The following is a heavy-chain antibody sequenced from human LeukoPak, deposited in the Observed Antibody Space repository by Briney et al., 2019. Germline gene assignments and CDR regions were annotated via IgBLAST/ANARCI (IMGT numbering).Heavy chain of an antibody. J-gene: IGHJ5*02. CDR1: GGSFSGYY. D-gene: IGHD2/OR15-2a*01. V-gene: IGHV4-34*01. CDR2: IYHSGST. Sequence: SETLSLTCAVYGGSFSGYYWSWIRQPPGKGLEWIGSIYHSGSTYYNQSLKSRVAISVDTSKNQFSLRLTSMTTADTAVYYCARSSEYYFGPWGQGTLVTVSS. CDR3: ARSSEYYFGP.